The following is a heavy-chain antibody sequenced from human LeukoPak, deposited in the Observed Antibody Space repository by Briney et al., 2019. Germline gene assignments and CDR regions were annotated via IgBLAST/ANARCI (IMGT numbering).Heavy chain of an antibody. J-gene: IGHJ4*02. V-gene: IGHV3-30*18. CDR3: AKDSQPAPFDY. Sequence: PGGSLRLSCAASGFTFSSYGMHWVRQAPGKGLEWVAVISYDGSNKYYADSVKGRFTISRDNSKNTLYLQMNSLRAEDTAVYYCAKDSQPAPFDYWGQGTLVTVSS. D-gene: IGHD2-2*01. CDR2: ISYDGSNK. CDR1: GFTFSSYG.